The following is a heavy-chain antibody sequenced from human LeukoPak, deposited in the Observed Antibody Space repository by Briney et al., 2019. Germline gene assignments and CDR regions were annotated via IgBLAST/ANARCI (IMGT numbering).Heavy chain of an antibody. V-gene: IGHV3-30*04. CDR2: ISYDESDK. D-gene: IGHD6-13*01. CDR1: GFTFNIYA. CDR3: ARRWSFDH. Sequence: GRSLRLSCAASGFTFNIYAMHWVRQAPGKGLEWVAVISYDESDKYYADSVKGRLTISRDNSKNTLYLQMNSLRVEDTAVYYCARRWSFDHWGQGTPVTVSS. J-gene: IGHJ4*02.